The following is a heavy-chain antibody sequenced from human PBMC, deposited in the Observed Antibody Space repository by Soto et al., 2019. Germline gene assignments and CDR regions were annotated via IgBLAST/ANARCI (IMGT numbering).Heavy chain of an antibody. J-gene: IGHJ4*02. CDR1: EYTFSSYD. CDR2: MNPNSGNT. V-gene: IGHV1-8*01. CDR3: AKDSNAYDFWSGYRDY. Sequence: GASVKVSCKASEYTFSSYDINWVRLATGQGLEWMGWMNPNSGNTGYAQKFQGRVTMTRNTSISTAYMELSSLRSEDTAVYYCAKDSNAYDFWSGYRDYWGQGTLVTVSS. D-gene: IGHD3-3*01.